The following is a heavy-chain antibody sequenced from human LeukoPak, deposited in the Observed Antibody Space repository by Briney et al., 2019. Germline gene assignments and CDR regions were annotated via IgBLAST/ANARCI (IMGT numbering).Heavy chain of an antibody. V-gene: IGHV1-69*13. CDR2: IIPIFGTA. J-gene: IGHJ4*02. CDR3: ARAAAGSLGIDY. Sequence: SVKVSCTASGGTFSSYAISWVRQAPGRGLEWMGGIIPIFGTANYAQKFQGRVTITADESTSTAYMELSSLRSEDTAVYYCARAAAGSLGIDYWGQGTLVTVSS. CDR1: GGTFSSYA. D-gene: IGHD6-13*01.